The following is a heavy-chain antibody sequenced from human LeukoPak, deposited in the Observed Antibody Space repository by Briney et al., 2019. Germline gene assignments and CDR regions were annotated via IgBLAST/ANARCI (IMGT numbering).Heavy chain of an antibody. CDR2: TYHSGST. CDR1: GYSISSGHY. CDR3: ARDPSGFYFDY. Sequence: PSETLSLTCTVSGYSISSGHYWGWIRQPPGKGLEWIGSTYHSGSTYYNPSLKSRVTISVDTSKNQFSLKLSSVTAADTAVYYCARDPSGFYFDYWGQGILVTVSS. J-gene: IGHJ4*02. V-gene: IGHV4-38-2*02.